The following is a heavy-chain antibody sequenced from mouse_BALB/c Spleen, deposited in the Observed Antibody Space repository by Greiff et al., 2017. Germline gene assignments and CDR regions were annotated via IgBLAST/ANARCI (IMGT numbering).Heavy chain of an antibody. CDR1: GYTFTSYW. CDR2: INPSTGYT. J-gene: IGHJ1*01. CDR3: ARGGYWGYFDV. V-gene: IGHV1-7*01. Sequence: QVHVKQSGAELAKPGASVKMSCKASGYTFTSYWMHWVKQRPGQGLEWIGYINPSTGYTEYNQKFKDKATLTADKSSSTAYMQLSSLTSEDSAVYYCARGGYWGYFDVWGAGTTVTVSS. D-gene: IGHD2-3*01.